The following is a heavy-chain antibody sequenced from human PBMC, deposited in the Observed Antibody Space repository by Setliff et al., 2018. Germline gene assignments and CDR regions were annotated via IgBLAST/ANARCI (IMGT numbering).Heavy chain of an antibody. CDR3: ARTSTYVLGSGSYWDRWFDP. CDR2: IYYTGKT. J-gene: IGHJ5*02. V-gene: IGHV4-30-4*02. CDR1: GDSLSGDNYF. Sequence: SETLSRTCTVSGDSLSGDNYFWSWIRHLPGKGLQWLGHIYYTGKTYYNPSLKSRLEMSVDTSKREFALRLSSVTAADTAVYYCARTSTYVLGSGSYWDRWFDPWSQGTLVTVSS. D-gene: IGHD3-10*01.